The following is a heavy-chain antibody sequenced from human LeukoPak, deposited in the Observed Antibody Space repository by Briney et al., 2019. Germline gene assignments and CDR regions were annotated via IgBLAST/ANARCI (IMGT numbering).Heavy chain of an antibody. J-gene: IGHJ3*02. V-gene: IGHV4-39*01. CDR2: IYYSGST. CDR1: GGSISSSSYY. Sequence: SETLSLTCTVSGGSISSSSYYWGWIRQPPGKGLEWIGSIYYSGSTYYNPSLKSRVTISVDTSKNQFSLKLSSVTAADTAMYYCARSRGLRYFDWLPLNGDLMAYDAFDIWGQGTMVTVSS. D-gene: IGHD3-9*01. CDR3: ARSRGLRYFDWLPLNGDLMAYDAFDI.